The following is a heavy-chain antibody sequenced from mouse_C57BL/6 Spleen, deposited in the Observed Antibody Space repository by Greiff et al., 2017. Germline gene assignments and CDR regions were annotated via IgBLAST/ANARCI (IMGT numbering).Heavy chain of an antibody. V-gene: IGHV1-80*01. J-gene: IGHJ3*01. CDR1: GYAFSSYW. D-gene: IGHD2-4*01. CDR2: IYPGDGDT. CDR3: ARWDDYDGFAY. Sequence: QVQLQQSGAELVKPGASVKISCKASGYAFSSYWMNWVKQRPGKGLEWIGQIYPGDGDTNYNGKFKGKATLTADKSSSTAYMQLSSLTAEDSAVYFCARWDDYDGFAYWGQGTLVTVSA.